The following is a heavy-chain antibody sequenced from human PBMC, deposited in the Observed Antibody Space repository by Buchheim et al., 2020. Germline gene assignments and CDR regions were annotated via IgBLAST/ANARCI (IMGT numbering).Heavy chain of an antibody. CDR1: GFTFSSYA. Sequence: EVQLLESGGGLVQPGGSLRLSCAASGFTFSSYAMSWVRQAPGKGLEWVSAISCSGGSTYYADSVKGRFTISRDNSQNTLSLQMNSLRAEDTAVYYCAKIPTGALLWDYGMDVWGQGTT. V-gene: IGHV3-23*01. J-gene: IGHJ6*02. CDR3: AKIPTGALLWDYGMDV. D-gene: IGHD1-14*01. CDR2: ISCSGGST.